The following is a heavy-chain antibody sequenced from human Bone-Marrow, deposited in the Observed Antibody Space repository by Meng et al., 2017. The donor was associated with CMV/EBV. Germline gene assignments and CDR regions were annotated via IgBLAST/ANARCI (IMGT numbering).Heavy chain of an antibody. J-gene: IGHJ5*02. CDR2: IIPIFGTA. CDR3: ARDVIIAAAGTRRAPRLDNWFDP. D-gene: IGHD6-13*01. CDR1: GGTFSSYA. Sequence: SVKVSCKASGGTFSSYAISWVRQAPGQGLEWMGGIIPIFGTANYAQKFQGRVTITTDESTSTAYMELSSLRSEDTAVYYCARDVIIAAAGTRRAPRLDNWFDPWGQGTLVTVSS. V-gene: IGHV1-69*05.